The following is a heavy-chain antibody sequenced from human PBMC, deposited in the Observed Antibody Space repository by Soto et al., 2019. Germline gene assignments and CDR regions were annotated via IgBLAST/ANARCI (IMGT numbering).Heavy chain of an antibody. CDR1: GGSITSSSYY. Sequence: SETLSLTCTVSGGSITSSSYYWGWIRQPPGKGLEWIGGIYYSGRSYYNPSLKSRVTMSVDTSKNQFSLTLNSVTAADAAVYYCARQRTTVVTQAYFDHWGQGTLVTVSS. CDR2: IYYSGRS. D-gene: IGHD4-17*01. J-gene: IGHJ4*02. V-gene: IGHV4-39*01. CDR3: ARQRTTVVTQAYFDH.